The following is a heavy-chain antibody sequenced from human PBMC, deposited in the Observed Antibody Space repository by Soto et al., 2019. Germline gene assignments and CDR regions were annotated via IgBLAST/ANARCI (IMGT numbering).Heavy chain of an antibody. J-gene: IGHJ6*03. CDR2: IYSGGST. CDR1: GFTVSSNY. CDR3: ARGGRSGDYYYYYMDV. V-gene: IGHV3-53*04. Sequence: GGSLRLSCAASGFTVSSNYMSWVRQAPGKGLEWVSVIYSGGSTYYADSVKGRFTISRHNSKNTLYLQMNSLRAEDTAVYYCARGGRSGDYYYYYMDVWGKGTTVTVSS. D-gene: IGHD3-10*01.